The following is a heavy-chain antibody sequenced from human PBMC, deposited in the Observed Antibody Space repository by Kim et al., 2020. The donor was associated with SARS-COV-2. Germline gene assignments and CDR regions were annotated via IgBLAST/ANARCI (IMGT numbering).Heavy chain of an antibody. J-gene: IGHJ3*02. CDR1: GFHFTNAW. Sequence: GSLRLSCAPSGFHFTNAWLSWVRQIPGKGLEWVGHIKSRIDGGAIEYAAPVKGRFIISGDDSKNILYLQMNSLKTEDTAVYFCATEGPRHRGTFDIWGQ. CDR2: IKSRIDGGAI. CDR3: ATEGPRHRGTFDI. D-gene: IGHD3-16*01. V-gene: IGHV3-15*01.